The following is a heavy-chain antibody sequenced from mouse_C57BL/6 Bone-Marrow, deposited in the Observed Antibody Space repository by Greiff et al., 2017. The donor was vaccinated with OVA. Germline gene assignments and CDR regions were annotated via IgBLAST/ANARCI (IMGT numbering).Heavy chain of an antibody. CDR3: ARERGYGNSPYAMDY. Sequence: QVQLQQPGAELVKPGASVKLSCKASGYTFTSYWMHWVKQRPGQGLEWIGMIHPNSGSTNYNEKFKSKATLTVDKSSSTAYMQLSRLTSEDSAVYYCARERGYGNSPYAMDYWGQGTSVTVSS. CDR1: GYTFTSYW. D-gene: IGHD2-1*01. V-gene: IGHV1-64*01. J-gene: IGHJ4*01. CDR2: IHPNSGST.